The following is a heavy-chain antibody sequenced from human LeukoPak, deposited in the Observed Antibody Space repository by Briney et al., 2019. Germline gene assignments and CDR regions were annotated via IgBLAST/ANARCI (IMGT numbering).Heavy chain of an antibody. CDR1: GYTFTSYG. D-gene: IGHD6-19*01. J-gene: IGHJ4*02. V-gene: IGHV1-18*01. CDR3: ARDRSYSSGFITPYYFDY. Sequence: ASVKASCTASGYTFTSYGISWVRQAPGQGLEWMGWISAYNGNTNYAQKLQGRVTMTTDTSTSTAYMELRSLRSDDTAVYYCARDRSYSSGFITPYYFDYWGQGTLVTVSS. CDR2: ISAYNGNT.